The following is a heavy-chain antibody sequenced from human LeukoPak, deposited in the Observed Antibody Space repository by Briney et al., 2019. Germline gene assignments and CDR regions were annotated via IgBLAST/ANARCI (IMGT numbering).Heavy chain of an antibody. CDR1: GFIFNRAW. Sequence: TGGSLRLPCAASGFIFNRAWMNWVRQAPGKGLEWVANIKQDGSETYYVDSVKGRFTISRDNDKNSLFLQMGSLRVEDTAVYYCVRGFDGTNAFDLWGLGTMVTVSS. J-gene: IGHJ3*01. CDR3: VRGFDGTNAFDL. D-gene: IGHD3-9*01. CDR2: IKQDGSET. V-gene: IGHV3-7*01.